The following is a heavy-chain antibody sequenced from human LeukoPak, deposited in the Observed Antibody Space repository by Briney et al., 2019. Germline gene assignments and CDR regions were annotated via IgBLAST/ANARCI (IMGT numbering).Heavy chain of an antibody. CDR1: GGSFSGYY. V-gene: IGHV4-34*01. CDR3: ARGRRLYCSSTSCYTPPGWFDP. Sequence: SETLSLTCAVYGGSFSGYYWSWIRQPPGKGLEWIGEINHSGSTNYNPSLKSRVTISVDTSKNQFSLKLSSVTAADTAVYYCARGRRLYCSSTSCYTPPGWFDPWGQGTLVTVSS. CDR2: INHSGST. J-gene: IGHJ5*02. D-gene: IGHD2-2*02.